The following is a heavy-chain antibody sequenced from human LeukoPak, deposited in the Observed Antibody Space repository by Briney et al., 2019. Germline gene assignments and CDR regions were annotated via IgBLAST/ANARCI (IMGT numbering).Heavy chain of an antibody. D-gene: IGHD3-10*01. V-gene: IGHV3-11*05. CDR2: ISSSISNT. CDR3: VRDGRFGELLCDY. CDR1: GFTFSDYY. Sequence: GGSLRLSCAASGFTFSDYYMSWIRQAPGKGLEWVSYISSSISNTNYAGSVKGRFPISRDNAKSSLYLQMNSLRAEDTAVYYCVRDGRFGELLCDYWGQGTLVTVSS. J-gene: IGHJ4*02.